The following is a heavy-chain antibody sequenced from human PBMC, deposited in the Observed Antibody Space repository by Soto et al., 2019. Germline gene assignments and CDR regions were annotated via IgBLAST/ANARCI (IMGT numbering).Heavy chain of an antibody. J-gene: IGHJ6*02. V-gene: IGHV4-30-4*01. Sequence: SETLSLTCTVSGGSISSGDYYWSWIRQPPGKGLQWIGYIYYSGSTYYNPSLKSRVTISVDTSKNQFSLKLSSVTAADTAVYYCARDGIVVLYGMDVWGQGTTVTVSS. D-gene: IGHD2-2*01. CDR2: IYYSGST. CDR3: ARDGIVVLYGMDV. CDR1: GGSISSGDYY.